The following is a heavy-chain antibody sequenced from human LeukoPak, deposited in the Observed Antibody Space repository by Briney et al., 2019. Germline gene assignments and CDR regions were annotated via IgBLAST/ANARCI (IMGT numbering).Heavy chain of an antibody. CDR2: IYHSGST. D-gene: IGHD2-21*01. CDR3: ARGGGEPFDY. V-gene: IGHV4-38-2*02. Sequence: SETLSLTCTVSGYSISSGYYWGWIRQPPGKGLEWIGSIYHSGSTYYNPSLKSRVTISVDTSKNQFSLKLSSVTAADTAVYYCARGGGEPFDYWGQGTLVTVSS. CDR1: GYSISSGYY. J-gene: IGHJ4*02.